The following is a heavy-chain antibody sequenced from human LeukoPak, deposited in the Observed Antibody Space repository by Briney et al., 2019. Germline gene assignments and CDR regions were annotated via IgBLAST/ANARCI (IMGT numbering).Heavy chain of an antibody. CDR2: IIPIFGTA. V-gene: IGHV1-69*13. D-gene: IGHD3-22*01. Sequence: SVKVSCKASGGTFSSYAISWVRQAPGQGLEWMGGIIPIFGTANYAQKFQGRVTITADESTSTAYMELSSLGSEDTAVYYCARVFHDSSGYYPYYFDYWGQGTLVPVSS. CDR3: ARVFHDSSGYYPYYFDY. CDR1: GGTFSSYA. J-gene: IGHJ4*02.